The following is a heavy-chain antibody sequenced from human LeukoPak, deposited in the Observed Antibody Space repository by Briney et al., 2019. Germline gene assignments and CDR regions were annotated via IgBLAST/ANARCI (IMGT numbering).Heavy chain of an antibody. V-gene: IGHV4-34*01. CDR1: GGSYSGYY. CDR2: INHSGST. D-gene: IGHD1-1*01. CDR3: ARAGPWKGADY. J-gene: IGHJ4*02. Sequence: SETLTLTYAVYGGSYSGYYWSWIRQPPGKGLEWIGEINHSGSTNYNPSLKSRVTISVDTSKNQFSLKLSSVTAADTAVYYCARAGPWKGADYWGQGTLVTVSS.